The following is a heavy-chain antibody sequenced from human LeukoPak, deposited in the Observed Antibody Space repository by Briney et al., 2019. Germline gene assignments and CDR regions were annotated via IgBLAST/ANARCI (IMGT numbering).Heavy chain of an antibody. CDR2: VNQDGSEK. D-gene: IGHD3-22*01. Sequence: PGGSLRLSCAASGFTYYNYWMSWVRQAPGKGLEWVANVNQDGSEKYYVDSVKGRFTISRDNAKNSLFVQMNSLRAEDTAVYYCARDNGGYYDRSGYYYFDYWGQGTLVTVSS. V-gene: IGHV3-7*01. J-gene: IGHJ4*02. CDR1: GFTYYNYW. CDR3: ARDNGGYYDRSGYYYFDY.